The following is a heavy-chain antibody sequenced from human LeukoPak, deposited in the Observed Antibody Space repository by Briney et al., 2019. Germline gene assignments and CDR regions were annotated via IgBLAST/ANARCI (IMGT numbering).Heavy chain of an antibody. V-gene: IGHV3-9*01. CDR3: AKGEAMDGIFDY. D-gene: IGHD5-18*01. CDR2: ISWNSGSI. J-gene: IGHJ4*02. CDR1: GFTFDDYA. Sequence: PGGSLRLSCAASGFTFDDYAMHWVRQAPGKGLEWVSGISWNSGSIGYADSVKGRFTISRDNAKNSLYLQMNGLRAEDTALYYCAKGEAMDGIFDYWGQGTLVTVSS.